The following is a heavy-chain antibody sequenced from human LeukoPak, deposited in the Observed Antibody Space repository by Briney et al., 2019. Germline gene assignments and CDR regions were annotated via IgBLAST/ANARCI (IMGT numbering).Heavy chain of an antibody. V-gene: IGHV3-21*01. CDR2: ISRYGAYI. CDR3: AREGVVTPDY. CDR1: GFSISNYG. D-gene: IGHD3-10*01. J-gene: IGHJ4*02. Sequence: GGSLRLSCAASGFSISNYGMNWVRQAPGKGLEWVSSISRYGAYIYYADSVKGRFTISRDDATNSLFLEMNSLRVEDTAMYYCAREGVVTPDYWGQGTLVTVSS.